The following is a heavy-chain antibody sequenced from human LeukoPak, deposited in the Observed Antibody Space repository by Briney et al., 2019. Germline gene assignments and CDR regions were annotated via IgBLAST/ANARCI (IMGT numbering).Heavy chain of an antibody. CDR1: GYSIRSGYN. V-gene: IGHV4-38-2*01. Sequence: SETLSLTCAVSGYSIRSGYNWGWIRQPPGTGLEGIGRIYHSGSTYYIPSLKTGVHISVDTSKNHFSLKLSSVTAADTAVYYCARHQRGYYYYYYMDVWGKGTTVTVSS. J-gene: IGHJ6*03. CDR3: ARHQRGYYYYYYMDV. CDR2: IYHSGST.